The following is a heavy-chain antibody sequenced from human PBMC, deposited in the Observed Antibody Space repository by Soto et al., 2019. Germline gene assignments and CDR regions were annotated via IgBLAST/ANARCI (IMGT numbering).Heavy chain of an antibody. V-gene: IGHV1-8*01. D-gene: IGHD2-15*01. CDR3: ARGVMVGVNCYYLYD. Sequence: ASVKVSCKASGYTFTSYDINWVRQATGQGLEWMGWMNPNSGNTAYAQKFQGRLTMTRNTSISTAYMELSSLRSEDTAVYYCARGVMVGVNCYYLYDWGQGTLVTFSS. J-gene: IGHJ4*02. CDR1: GYTFTSYD. CDR2: MNPNSGNT.